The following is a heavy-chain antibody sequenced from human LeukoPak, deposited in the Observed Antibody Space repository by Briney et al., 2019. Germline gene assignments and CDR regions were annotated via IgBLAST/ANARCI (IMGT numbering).Heavy chain of an antibody. D-gene: IGHD3-22*01. J-gene: IGHJ4*02. V-gene: IGHV3-48*02. CDR1: GFTFSSYS. CDR3: ASAGGDYYDSSGYPAGGYYFDY. Sequence: PGGSLRLSCAASGFTFSSYSMNWVRQAPGKGLEWVSHITASGTAMFYADSVKGRFTISRDNAKNSLYLQMNSLRDEDTAVYYCASAGGDYYDSSGYPAGGYYFDYWGQGTLVTVSS. CDR2: ITASGTAM.